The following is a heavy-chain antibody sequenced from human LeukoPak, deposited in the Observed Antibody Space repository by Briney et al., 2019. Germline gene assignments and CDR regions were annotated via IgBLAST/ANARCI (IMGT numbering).Heavy chain of an antibody. CDR2: ISSSGSTI. J-gene: IGHJ3*02. CDR1: GFTFSSYE. V-gene: IGHV3-48*03. CDR3: ARAGRGYSGFGGGAFDI. Sequence: GGSLRLSCAASGFTFSSYEMNWVRQAPGKGLEWVSYISSSGSTIYYADSVKGRFTISRDNAKNSLYLQMNSLRAEDTAVYYCARAGRGYSGFGGGAFDIWGQGTMVTVSS. D-gene: IGHD5-12*01.